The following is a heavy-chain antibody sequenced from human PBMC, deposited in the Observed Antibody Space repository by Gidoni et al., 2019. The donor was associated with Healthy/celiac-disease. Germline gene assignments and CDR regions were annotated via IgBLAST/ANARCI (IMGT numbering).Heavy chain of an antibody. CDR1: GFNFSNAW. CDR3: TTGYSGYDVLGFDY. V-gene: IGHV3-15*07. D-gene: IGHD5-12*01. J-gene: IGHJ4*02. Sequence: EVQLVESGGGLVKPGGSLRLSCAAAGFNFSNAWMNWVRQAPGKGLEWVGRIKSKTDGGTTDYAAPVKGRFTISRDDSKNTLYLQMNSLKTEDTAVYYCTTGYSGYDVLGFDYWGQGTLVTVSS. CDR2: IKSKTDGGTT.